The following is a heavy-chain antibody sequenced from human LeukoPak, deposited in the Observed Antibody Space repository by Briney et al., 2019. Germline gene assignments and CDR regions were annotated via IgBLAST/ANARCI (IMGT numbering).Heavy chain of an antibody. CDR1: GYTLTNYA. CDR2: INTNTGNP. Sequence: ASVKVSCKASGYTLTNYALNWVRQGPGQGLEWMGWINTNTGNPTYAQGFTGRFVFSLDTSVNTAYLQISSLKAEDTAIYYCARVQGYCSTTSCYPHYWGQGTLVTVSS. J-gene: IGHJ4*02. D-gene: IGHD2-2*01. CDR3: ARVQGYCSTTSCYPHY. V-gene: IGHV7-4-1*02.